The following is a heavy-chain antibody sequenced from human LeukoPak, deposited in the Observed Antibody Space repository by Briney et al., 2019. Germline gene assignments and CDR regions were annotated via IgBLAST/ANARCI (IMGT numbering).Heavy chain of an antibody. D-gene: IGHD1-7*01. Sequence: NPSETLSLTCAVSGYPINSAYYWVWVRPPPGKGLEWIGSPYHPDSTYYNPSVESRVTISVDTSKNQFSLKLSSVTAADTAVYYCARGPMSLWELAFDIWGQGTMVTVSS. V-gene: IGHV4-38-2*01. CDR3: ARGPMSLWELAFDI. J-gene: IGHJ3*02. CDR2: PYHPDST. CDR1: GYPINSAYY.